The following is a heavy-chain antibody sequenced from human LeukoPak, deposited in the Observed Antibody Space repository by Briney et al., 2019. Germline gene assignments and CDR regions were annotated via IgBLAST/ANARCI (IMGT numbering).Heavy chain of an antibody. V-gene: IGHV4-59*11. D-gene: IGHD6-13*01. CDR3: ATRLGGSTWYGVFDY. Sequence: PSETLSLTCTFSGTSISSHYWSWIRQPPGKGMEWIGYIYSGGSTNYNPSLKSRVTMSVDTSKNQFSLTLTSVTAADTALYFCATRLGGSTWYGVFDYWSPGTLVTVS. J-gene: IGHJ4*02. CDR2: IYSGGST. CDR1: GTSISSHY.